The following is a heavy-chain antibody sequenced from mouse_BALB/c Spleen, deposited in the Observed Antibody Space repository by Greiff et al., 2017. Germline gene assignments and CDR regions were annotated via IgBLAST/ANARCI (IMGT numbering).Heavy chain of an antibody. CDR3: ARGDWEFAY. Sequence: VKLVESGAELAKPGASVKMSCKASGYTFTSYWMHWVKQRPGQGLEWIGYINPSTGYTEYNQKFKDKATLTADKSSSTAYMQLSSLTSEDSAVYYCARGDWEFAYWGQGTLVTVSA. J-gene: IGHJ3*01. CDR2: INPSTGYT. V-gene: IGHV1-7*01. D-gene: IGHD4-1*01. CDR1: GYTFTSYW.